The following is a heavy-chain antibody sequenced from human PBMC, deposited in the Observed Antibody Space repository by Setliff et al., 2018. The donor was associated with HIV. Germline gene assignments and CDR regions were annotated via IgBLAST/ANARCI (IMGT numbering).Heavy chain of an antibody. D-gene: IGHD5-12*01. J-gene: IGHJ4*02. CDR1: GYTFTGYY. Sequence: ASVKVSCKASGYTFTGYYMHWVRQAPGQGLEWMGRINPNSGGTKYAQKFQGRVTTTRDTSISTAYMELSRLISDDTAVYYCARESGDIVATSPLDYWGQGTLVTVSS. CDR2: INPNSGGT. CDR3: ARESGDIVATSPLDY. V-gene: IGHV1-2*06.